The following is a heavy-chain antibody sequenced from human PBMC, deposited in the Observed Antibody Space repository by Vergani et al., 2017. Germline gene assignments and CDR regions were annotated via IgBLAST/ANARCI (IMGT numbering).Heavy chain of an antibody. V-gene: IGHV3-11*05. CDR2: ISSSSSYT. J-gene: IGHJ4*02. CDR1: GFTFSDYY. Sequence: QVQLVESGGGLVKPGGSLRLSCAASGFTFSDYYMSWIRQAPGKGLEWVSYISSSSSYTNYADSVKGRFTISRDNAKNSLYLQMNSLRAEDTAVYYCAGAFLGRSSTSCPDYWGQGTLVTVSS. D-gene: IGHD2-2*01. CDR3: AGAFLGRSSTSCPDY.